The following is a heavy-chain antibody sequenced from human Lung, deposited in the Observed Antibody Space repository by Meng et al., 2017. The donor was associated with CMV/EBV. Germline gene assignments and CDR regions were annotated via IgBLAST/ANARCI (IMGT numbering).Heavy chain of an antibody. CDR2: ISAYNGNT. CDR1: GYTFTSYG. V-gene: IGHV1-18*01. D-gene: IGHD2-2*01. J-gene: IGHJ4*02. CDR3: ARNRYCSSTSCYFYY. Sequence: SVKVSXKASGYTFTSYGISWVRQAPGQGLEWMGWISAYNGNTNYAQKLQGRVTMTTDTSTSTAYMELRSLRCDDTAVYYCARNRYCSSTSCYFYYWGQGXLVTVSS.